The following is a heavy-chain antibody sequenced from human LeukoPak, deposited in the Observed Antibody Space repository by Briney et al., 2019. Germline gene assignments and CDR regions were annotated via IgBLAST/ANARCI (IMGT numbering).Heavy chain of an antibody. J-gene: IGHJ4*02. Sequence: GASVKVSCKVSGYTLTELSMHWVRQAPGKGLEWMGGFDPEDGETIYAQKFQGRVTMTEDTSTDTAYMELSSLRSEDTAVYYCATDSPIMITFGGVIVYWGPGNLVTVSS. CDR1: GYTLTELS. V-gene: IGHV1-24*01. D-gene: IGHD3-16*02. CDR2: FDPEDGET. CDR3: ATDSPIMITFGGVIVY.